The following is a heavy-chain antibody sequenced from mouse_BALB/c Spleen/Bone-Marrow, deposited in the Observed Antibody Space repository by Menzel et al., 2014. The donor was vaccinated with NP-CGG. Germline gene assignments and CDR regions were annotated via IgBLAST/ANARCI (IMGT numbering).Heavy chain of an antibody. CDR3: ARNWAFDY. CDR1: GYTFTSYW. CDR2: IDPSDSET. Sequence: QVHVKQSGAELVRPGASVKLSCKASGYTFTSYWMNWVKQRPGQGLEWIGMIDPSDSETHYNQIFKDRATLTVDKSSSTAYMQLSSLTSEDSAVYYCARNWAFDYWGQDTTLTVSS. J-gene: IGHJ2*01. V-gene: IGHV1-61*01. D-gene: IGHD4-1*01.